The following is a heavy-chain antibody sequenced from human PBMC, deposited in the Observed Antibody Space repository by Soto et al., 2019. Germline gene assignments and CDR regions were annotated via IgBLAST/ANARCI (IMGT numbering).Heavy chain of an antibody. D-gene: IGHD6-19*01. CDR3: ARPKIAVAGTVYWYFDL. CDR2: IYPGDSDT. CDR1: GYSFTSYW. J-gene: IGHJ2*01. Sequence: GESLKISCKGSGYSFTSYWIGWVRQMPGKGLEWMGIIYPGDSDTRYSPSFQGQVTISADKSISTAYLQWSSLKASDTAMYYCARPKIAVAGTVYWYFDLWGRGTLVTVSS. V-gene: IGHV5-51*01.